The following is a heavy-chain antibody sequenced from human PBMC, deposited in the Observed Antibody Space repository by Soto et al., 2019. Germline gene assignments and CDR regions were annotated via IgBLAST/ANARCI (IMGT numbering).Heavy chain of an antibody. J-gene: IGHJ6*02. CDR2: ISYDGSNK. CDR1: GFTFSSYA. V-gene: IGHV3-30-3*01. CDR3: ARDRSYYDFWSGYASLAYYGMDV. D-gene: IGHD3-3*01. Sequence: GGSLRLSCAASGFTFSSYAMHWVRQAPGKGLEWVAVISYDGSNKYYADSVKGRFTISRDNSKNTLYLQMNSLRAEDTAVYYCARDRSYYDFWSGYASLAYYGMDVWGQGTTVTVSS.